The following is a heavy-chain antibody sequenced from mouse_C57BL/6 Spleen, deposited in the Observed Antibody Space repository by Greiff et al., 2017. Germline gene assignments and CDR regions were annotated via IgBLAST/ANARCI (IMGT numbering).Heavy chain of an antibody. Sequence: QVQLQQPGAELVKPGASVKLSCKASGYTFTSYWMHWVKQRPGQGLEWIGMIHPNSGSTNYNEKFKSKATLTVDKSSSTAYMQLSSLTSEDSAVYYCARPSIYYGSCPFDYWGQGTTLTVAS. CDR2: IHPNSGST. CDR1: GYTFTSYW. D-gene: IGHD1-1*01. CDR3: ARPSIYYGSCPFDY. J-gene: IGHJ2*01. V-gene: IGHV1-64*01.